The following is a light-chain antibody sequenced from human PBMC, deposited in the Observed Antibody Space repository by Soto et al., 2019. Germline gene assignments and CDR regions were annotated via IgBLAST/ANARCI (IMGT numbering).Light chain of an antibody. V-gene: IGLV2-14*03. CDR2: DVS. CDR3: CSYTDTNTPNYV. Sequence: QSALTQPASVSGSPGQSITISCSGTSRDVRDYKYVSWYQHHPGKAPKLIISDVSNRPPGGSNRFSGSKSGSTASLTISGLQAEDEADYYCCSYTDTNTPNYVFGSGTKLTVL. J-gene: IGLJ1*01. CDR1: SRDVRDYKY.